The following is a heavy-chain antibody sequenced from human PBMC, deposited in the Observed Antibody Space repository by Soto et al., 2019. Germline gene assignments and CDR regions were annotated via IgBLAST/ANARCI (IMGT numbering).Heavy chain of an antibody. V-gene: IGHV4-61*01. D-gene: IGHD4-17*01. Sequence: SETLSLTCTVSGGSVSSGSYYWRWIRQPPGKGLEWIGYIYYSGSTNYNPSLKSRVTISVDTSKNQFSLKLSSVTAADTAVYYCARGKTTVTTLRYYYYGMDVWGQGTTVTVSS. CDR3: ARGKTTVTTLRYYYYGMDV. J-gene: IGHJ6*02. CDR2: IYYSGST. CDR1: GGSVSSGSYY.